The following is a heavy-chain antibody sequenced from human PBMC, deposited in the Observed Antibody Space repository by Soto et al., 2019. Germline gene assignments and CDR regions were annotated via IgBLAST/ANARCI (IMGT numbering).Heavy chain of an antibody. J-gene: IGHJ4*02. CDR2: INSNGDST. D-gene: IGHD2-15*01. CDR1: GFTFSRSV. Sequence: GGSLRLSCVAPGFTFSRSVMSWVRQAPGKGLEWVSTINSNGDSTYYAYSVKGRVTISIDNAELWLTLQMKSQRAEDTPGYYCARIPDLAYCIRGSCLYYFDYWGKG. CDR3: ARIPDLAYCIRGSCLYYFDY. V-gene: IGHV3-23*01.